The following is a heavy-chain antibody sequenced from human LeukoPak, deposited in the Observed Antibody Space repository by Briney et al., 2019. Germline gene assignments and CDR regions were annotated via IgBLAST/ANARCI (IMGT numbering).Heavy chain of an antibody. Sequence: GGSLRLSCAASGFTFSSYAMHWVRQAPGKGLEWVAVISYDGSNKYYADSVKGRFTISRDNSKNTLYLQMNSPRAEDTAVYYCARDLKWELLRLDYWGQGTLVTVSS. CDR3: ARDLKWELLRLDY. CDR1: GFTFSSYA. V-gene: IGHV3-30-3*01. D-gene: IGHD1-26*01. J-gene: IGHJ4*02. CDR2: ISYDGSNK.